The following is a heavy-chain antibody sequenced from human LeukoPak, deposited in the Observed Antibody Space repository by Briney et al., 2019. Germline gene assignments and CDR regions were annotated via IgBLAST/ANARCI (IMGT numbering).Heavy chain of an antibody. D-gene: IGHD2/OR15-2a*01. CDR2: IYYSGST. CDR3: ARLRKVYGLDY. V-gene: IGHV4-59*01. Sequence: SETLSLTCTVSGGSISSYYWSWIRQPPGKGLEWIGYIYYSGSTNYNPSLKSRVTISVDTSKNQFSLKLSSATAADTAVYYCARLRKVYGLDYWGQGTLVTVSS. CDR1: GGSISSYY. J-gene: IGHJ4*02.